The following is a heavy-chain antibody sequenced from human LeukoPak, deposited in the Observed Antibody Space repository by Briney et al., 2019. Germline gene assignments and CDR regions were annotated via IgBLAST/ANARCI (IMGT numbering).Heavy chain of an antibody. V-gene: IGHV4-34*01. CDR1: GGSFSGYY. J-gene: IGHJ4*02. CDR3: ARGGRYCSSTSCYRLGGYFDY. Sequence: SETLSLTCAVYGGSFSGYYWSWIRQPPGKGLEWIGEINHSGSANYNPSLKSRVTISVDTSKNQFSLKLSSVTAADTAVYYCARGGRYCSSTSCYRLGGYFDYWGQGTLVTVSS. CDR2: INHSGSA. D-gene: IGHD2-2*01.